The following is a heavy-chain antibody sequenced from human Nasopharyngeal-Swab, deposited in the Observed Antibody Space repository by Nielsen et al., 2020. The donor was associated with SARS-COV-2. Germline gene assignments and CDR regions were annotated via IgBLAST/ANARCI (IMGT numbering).Heavy chain of an antibody. D-gene: IGHD1-26*01. V-gene: IGHV4-34*01. CDR3: ARVSWEGSYYYYMDV. CDR2: INHSGST. J-gene: IGHJ6*03. Sequence: WIRQPPGKGLEWIGEINHSGSTNYNPSLKSRVTISVDTSKNQFSLKLSSVTAADTAVYYRARVSWEGSYYYYMDVWGKGTTVTVSS.